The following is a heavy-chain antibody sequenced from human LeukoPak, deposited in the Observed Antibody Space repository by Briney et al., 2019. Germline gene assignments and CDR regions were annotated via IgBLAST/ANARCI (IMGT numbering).Heavy chain of an antibody. D-gene: IGHD3-10*01. J-gene: IGHJ5*02. CDR2: INHSGST. Sequence: SETLSLTCAVYGGSFSGYYWSWIRQPPGTGLGRVGEINHSGSTNYNPSLTSRVTISVDTSKNQYSLKLSSVTAADTAVYYGARVLLWFGESWGWFDPWGQGTLVTVSS. CDR1: GGSFSGYY. V-gene: IGHV4-34*01. CDR3: ARVLLWFGESWGWFDP.